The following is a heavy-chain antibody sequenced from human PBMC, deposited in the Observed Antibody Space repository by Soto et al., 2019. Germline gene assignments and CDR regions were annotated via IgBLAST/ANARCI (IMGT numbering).Heavy chain of an antibody. J-gene: IGHJ4*02. CDR2: IIPIFGTA. D-gene: IGHD6-13*01. V-gene: IGHV1-69*13. CDR3: ARAIAAADKIDY. CDR1: GGTFSSYA. Sequence: ASVKVSCKASGGTFSSYAISWVRQAPGQGLEWMGGIIPIFGTANYAQKFQGRVTITADESTSTAYMELSSLRSDDTAVYYCARAIAAADKIDYWGQGTLVTVSS.